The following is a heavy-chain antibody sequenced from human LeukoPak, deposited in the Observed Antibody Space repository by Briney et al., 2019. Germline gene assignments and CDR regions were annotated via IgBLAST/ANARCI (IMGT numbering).Heavy chain of an antibody. Sequence: GGSLRLPCAASGFTFSSYWMHWVRQVPGKGLVWVSRINSDGSSITYADSVKGRFTISRDNARNTLYLQMNSLRVEDTAVYYCVREGRVSGYDFDCWGQGTLVTVSS. D-gene: IGHD5-12*01. CDR1: GFTFSSYW. J-gene: IGHJ4*02. CDR2: INSDGSSI. CDR3: VREGRVSGYDFDC. V-gene: IGHV3-74*03.